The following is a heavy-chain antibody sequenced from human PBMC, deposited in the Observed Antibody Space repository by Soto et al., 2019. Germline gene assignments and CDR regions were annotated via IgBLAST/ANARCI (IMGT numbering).Heavy chain of an antibody. D-gene: IGHD6-19*01. Sequence: TLSLPYTVSGGSISSGGYYWSWIRQHPWKGLEWIGYIYYSGSTYYKPSLKSRVTISVDTSKNQFSLKLSSVTAADTAVYYCARDMYSSGWHGDWGQGTLVTVSS. CDR1: GGSISSGGYY. J-gene: IGHJ4*02. CDR2: IYYSGST. V-gene: IGHV4-31*03. CDR3: ARDMYSSGWHGD.